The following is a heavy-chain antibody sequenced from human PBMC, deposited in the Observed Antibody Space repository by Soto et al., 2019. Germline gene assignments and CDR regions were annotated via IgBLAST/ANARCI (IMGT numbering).Heavy chain of an antibody. CDR2: ISGSGGST. J-gene: IGHJ4*02. D-gene: IGHD3-22*01. CDR3: AKERDYYDSSGSDY. CDR1: GFTFSSYA. Sequence: EVQLLESGGGLVQPGGSLRLSCAASGFTFSSYAMSWVRQAPGKGLEWVSAISGSGGSTYYAYSVKGLFTIFRDNSKNTLYLQMNSLRADDTAVYYCAKERDYYDSSGSDYWGQGTLVTVSS. V-gene: IGHV3-23*01.